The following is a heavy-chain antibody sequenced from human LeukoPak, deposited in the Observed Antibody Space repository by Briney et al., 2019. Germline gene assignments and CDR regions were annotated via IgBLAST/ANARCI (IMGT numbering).Heavy chain of an antibody. D-gene: IGHD6-13*01. V-gene: IGHV1-24*01. Sequence: GASVKVSCKVSEYRLTDVFIQWVRQAPGEGLEWVGGFDPEEGKKLYARKFQGRVTTTEDTSTDIAYMELHSLTSEDAAVYYCARDQGIGAAGYDFWGQGTLVTVSS. J-gene: IGHJ4*02. CDR1: EYRLTDVF. CDR2: FDPEEGKK. CDR3: ARDQGIGAAGYDF.